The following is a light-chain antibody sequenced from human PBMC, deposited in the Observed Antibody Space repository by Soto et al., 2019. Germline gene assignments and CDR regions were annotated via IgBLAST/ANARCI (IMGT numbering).Light chain of an antibody. CDR3: KQSYSSPWT. CDR2: STS. Sequence: DIQMTQSPSSLSASVGDRVTITCRTSQSITAFLNWYQQKPGKAPTLLIYSTSTLQSGVPSRFSGSGSGTDFTLTITGLHPEDFATYYCKQSYSSPWTFGQGTKVEI. CDR1: QSITAF. J-gene: IGKJ1*01. V-gene: IGKV1-39*01.